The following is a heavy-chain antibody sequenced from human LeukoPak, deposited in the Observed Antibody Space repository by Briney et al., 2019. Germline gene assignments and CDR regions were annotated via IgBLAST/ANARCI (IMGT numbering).Heavy chain of an antibody. Sequence: QAGRSLRLSWSVAGLTVRDNFFDWVRQAPGKGLEWVSIVYNSGKTFYGDSVKGRFTISRDRSKNTLYLQMNRLRVEDMAVYYCVGGDFDYWGQGALVTVSS. V-gene: IGHV3-66*01. CDR2: VYNSGKT. J-gene: IGHJ4*02. CDR1: GLTVRDNF. CDR3: VGGDFDY. D-gene: IGHD3-10*01.